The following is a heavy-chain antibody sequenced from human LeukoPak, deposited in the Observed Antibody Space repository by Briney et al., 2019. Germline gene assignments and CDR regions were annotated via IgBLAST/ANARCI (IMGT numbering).Heavy chain of an antibody. V-gene: IGHV3-72*01. J-gene: IGHJ4*02. CDR3: ASGPPGISHPLDY. Sequence: GGSLRLSCAASGFTFSDHYMDWVRQAPGKGLEWVGRTRNKPNGYTTEYAASVKGRFTISRDDSKKSVYLQMNSLKTEDTAVYYCASGPPGISHPLDYWGQGTLVTVSS. CDR1: GFTFSDHY. CDR2: TRNKPNGYTT. D-gene: IGHD1-26*01.